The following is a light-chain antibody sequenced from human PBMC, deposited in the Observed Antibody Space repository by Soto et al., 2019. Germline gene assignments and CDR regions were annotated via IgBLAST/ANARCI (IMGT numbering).Light chain of an antibody. J-gene: IGLJ1*01. CDR3: SSYTGSRTPYV. Sequence: QSALTQPASVSGSPGQSITISCTGTSSDVGGYNYVSWYQQYPGKAPKLMIYDVSNRPSGVSNRFSGSKSGNTASLTISGLQAEDEGDYYCSSYTGSRTPYVPGTGTKLTVL. CDR1: SSDVGGYNY. CDR2: DVS. V-gene: IGLV2-14*01.